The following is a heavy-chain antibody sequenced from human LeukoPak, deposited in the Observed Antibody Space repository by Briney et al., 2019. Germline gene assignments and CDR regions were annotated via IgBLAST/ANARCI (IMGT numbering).Heavy chain of an antibody. V-gene: IGHV4-4*02. Sequence: SETLSLTCAVSGDSMSSIDWWSWVRQPPGKGLEWIGEIHHTGSTNYNPSLKSRVTISVDTSKNQFSLKLSSVTAADTAVYYCARGSRYFDWFPIRNWFDPWGQGTLVTVSS. D-gene: IGHD3-9*01. J-gene: IGHJ5*02. CDR1: GDSMSSIDW. CDR3: ARGSRYFDWFPIRNWFDP. CDR2: IHHTGST.